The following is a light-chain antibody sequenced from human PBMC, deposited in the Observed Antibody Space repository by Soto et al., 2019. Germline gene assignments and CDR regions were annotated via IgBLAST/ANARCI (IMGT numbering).Light chain of an antibody. V-gene: IGKV3-20*01. Sequence: EIVLTQSPGALSLSPGERATLFCRASQSVSGGHLTWYQQKPGQAPRLLIYGASSRATGIPDRFSGSGSGTDFSLTISRLEPEDFAVYYCLQYESPPRYTFGQGTKLEIK. CDR2: GAS. CDR3: LQYESPPRYT. J-gene: IGKJ2*01. CDR1: QSVSGGH.